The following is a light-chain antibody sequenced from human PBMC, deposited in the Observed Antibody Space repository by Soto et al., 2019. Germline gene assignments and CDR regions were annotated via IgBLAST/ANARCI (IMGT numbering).Light chain of an antibody. J-gene: IGLJ2*01. CDR2: ENN. Sequence: NFMLTQPNSVSESPGKTVTIACTRSSGSIASNDVQWYQQRPGSAPTTVIYENNQRPSGVPDRFSGSTDVSSNSASLTISGLQTEDEAEYYCQSYDSSTVVFGGGTKVTVL. CDR1: SGSIASND. CDR3: QSYDSSTVV. V-gene: IGLV6-57*04.